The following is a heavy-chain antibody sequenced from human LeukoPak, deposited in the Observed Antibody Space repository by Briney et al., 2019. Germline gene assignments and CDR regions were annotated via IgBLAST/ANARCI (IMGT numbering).Heavy chain of an antibody. Sequence: GGSLRLSCAASGFTFSNAWMSWVRQAPGKGLEWVSAISGSGGSTYYVDSVKGRFTISRDNAKNSLYLQMNSLRAEDTAVYYCAELGITMIGGVWGKGTTVTISS. J-gene: IGHJ6*04. CDR2: ISGSGGST. CDR1: GFTFSNAW. D-gene: IGHD3-10*02. CDR3: AELGITMIGGV. V-gene: IGHV3-23*01.